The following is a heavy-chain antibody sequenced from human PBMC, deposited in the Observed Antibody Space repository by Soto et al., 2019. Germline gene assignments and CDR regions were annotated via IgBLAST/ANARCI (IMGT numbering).Heavy chain of an antibody. CDR1: GFTFSSYE. V-gene: IGHV3-48*03. CDR3: ASSTFYYYYGMDV. CDR2: ISSSGSTI. D-gene: IGHD3-16*01. Sequence: GGSLRLSCVASGFTFSSYEMNWVRQAPGKGLEWVSYISSSGSTIYYADSVKGRLTISRDNAKNSLYLQMNSLRAEDTAVYYCASSTFYYYYGMDVWGQGTTVTVSS. J-gene: IGHJ6*02.